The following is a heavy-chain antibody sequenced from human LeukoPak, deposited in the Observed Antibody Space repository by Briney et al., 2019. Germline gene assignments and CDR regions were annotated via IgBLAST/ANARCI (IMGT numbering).Heavy chain of an antibody. D-gene: IGHD6-19*01. J-gene: IGHJ1*01. CDR3: ARLSGWYGEYFQH. CDR2: ISSSSSYI. CDR1: GFTFSSYS. V-gene: IGHV3-21*01. Sequence: PGGSLRLSCAASGFTFSSYSMNWVRQAPGKGLEWVSSISSSSSYIYYADSVKGRFTISRDNAKNSLYLQMNSLRAEDTAVYYCARLSGWYGEYFQHWGQGTLVTVSS.